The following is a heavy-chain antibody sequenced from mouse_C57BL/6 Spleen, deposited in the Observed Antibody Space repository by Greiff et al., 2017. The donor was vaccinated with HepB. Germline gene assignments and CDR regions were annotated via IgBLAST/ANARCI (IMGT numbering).Heavy chain of an antibody. Sequence: EVQLQESGGGLVKPGGSLKLSCAASGFTFSSYAMSWVRQTPEKRLEWVATISDGGSYTYYPDNVKGRFTISRDNAKNNLYLQMSHLKSEDTAMYYCARGGGKDWYFDVWGTGTTVTVSS. CDR2: ISDGGSYT. CDR3: ARGGGKDWYFDV. D-gene: IGHD1-1*02. V-gene: IGHV5-4*01. J-gene: IGHJ1*03. CDR1: GFTFSSYA.